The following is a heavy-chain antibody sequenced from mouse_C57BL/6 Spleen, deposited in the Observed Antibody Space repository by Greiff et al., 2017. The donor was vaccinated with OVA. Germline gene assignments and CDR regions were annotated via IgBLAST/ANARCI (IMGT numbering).Heavy chain of an antibody. J-gene: IGHJ1*03. Sequence: EVQRVESGPGMVKPSQSLSLTCTVTGYSITSGYDWHWIRHFPGNKLEWMGYISYSGSTNYNPSLKSRISITHDTSKNHFFLKLNSVTTEDTATYYCARDSNYRYFDVWGTGTTVTVSS. V-gene: IGHV3-1*01. CDR1: GYSITSGYD. D-gene: IGHD2-5*01. CDR3: ARDSNYRYFDV. CDR2: ISYSGST.